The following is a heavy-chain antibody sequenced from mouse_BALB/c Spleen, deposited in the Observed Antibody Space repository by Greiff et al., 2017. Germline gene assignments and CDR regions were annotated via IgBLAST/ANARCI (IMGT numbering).Heavy chain of an antibody. V-gene: IGHV1-54*01. D-gene: IGHD2-4*01. Sequence: VQLQQSGAELVRPGTSVKVSCKASGYAFTNYLIEWVKQRPGQGLEWIGVINPGSGGTNYTEKFKGKATLTADKSSSTAYMQLSSLTSDDSAVYFCARSGMITFWGQGTLVTVSA. CDR2: INPGSGGT. CDR1: GYAFTNYL. J-gene: IGHJ3*01. CDR3: ARSGMITF.